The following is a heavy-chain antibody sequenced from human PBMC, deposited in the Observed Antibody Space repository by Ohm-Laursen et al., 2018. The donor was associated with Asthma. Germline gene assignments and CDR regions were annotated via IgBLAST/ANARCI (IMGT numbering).Heavy chain of an antibody. V-gene: IGHV3-64D*08. D-gene: IGHD2-2*01. J-gene: IGHJ4*02. CDR2: INSNGGTT. CDR3: VKDVSYCSTTSCYGDY. Sequence: GSLRLSCAASGFTFSRYTMHWVRQAPGKGLEYVSAINSNGGTTYYADSVKGRFTISRDNSKNTLYLQMSTLRAADTAVYYCVKDVSYCSTTSCYGDYWGQGTLVTVSS. CDR1: GFTFSRYT.